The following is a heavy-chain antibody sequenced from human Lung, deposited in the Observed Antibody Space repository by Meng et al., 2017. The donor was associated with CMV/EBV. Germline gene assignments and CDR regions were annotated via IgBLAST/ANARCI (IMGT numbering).Heavy chain of an antibody. CDR2: ISYDGKTYDRSNK. D-gene: IGHD3-3*01. J-gene: IGHJ6*02. Sequence: GGSLRLSCAASGFTFSNYAMHWVRQAPGKGLEWVAIISYDGKTYDRSNKYYADSVKGRFTISRDNSKNTLYLQMSNLRTDDTAVYYCARDRILDFWSGYPRGYYGIDVWGQGTTVXVSS. V-gene: IGHV3-30-3*01. CDR3: ARDRILDFWSGYPRGYYGIDV. CDR1: GFTFSNYA.